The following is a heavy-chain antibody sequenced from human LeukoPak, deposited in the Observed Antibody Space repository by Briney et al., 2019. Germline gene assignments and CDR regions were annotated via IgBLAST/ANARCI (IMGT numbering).Heavy chain of an antibody. V-gene: IGHV3-74*01. Sequence: GGSLRLSCAASGFTSSSYWMHWVRQAPGKGLVWVSRINSDGSSTSYADSVKGRFTISRDNAKDTLYLQMNSLRAEDTAVYYCASHGDDFDYWGQGTLVTVSS. J-gene: IGHJ4*02. D-gene: IGHD4-17*01. CDR2: INSDGSST. CDR1: GFTSSSYW. CDR3: ASHGDDFDY.